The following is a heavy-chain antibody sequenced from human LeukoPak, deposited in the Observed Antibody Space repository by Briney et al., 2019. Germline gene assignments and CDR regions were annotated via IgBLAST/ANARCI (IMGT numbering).Heavy chain of an antibody. CDR3: AGVDSQFCSGFHYYKDG. J-gene: IGHJ6*03. CDR2: MYYSGNI. Sequence: SETLSLTCTVSGGSISSYYWSWIRQPPGKGLEWIGYMYYSGNINYNPSLKSRVTISVDTPKNQFSLKLSSVTAADTAVYFCAGVDSQFCSGFHYYKDGLGKGTTVTVSS. V-gene: IGHV4-59*01. CDR1: GGSISSYY. D-gene: IGHD3-9*01.